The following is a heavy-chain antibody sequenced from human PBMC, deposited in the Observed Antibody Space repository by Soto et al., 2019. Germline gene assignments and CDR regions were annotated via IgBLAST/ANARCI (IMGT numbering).Heavy chain of an antibody. D-gene: IGHD1-1*01. Sequence: VQLVESGGGLVQPGRSLRLSCAASGFTFDDYAMHWVRQAPEKGLEWISGINFNGRSIGYADSVKGRFTISRDNAKNSLYLEMNSLRAEDTAFYYCVKVLGLEPPKVDQWGQGTLVTVSS. V-gene: IGHV3-9*01. CDR2: INFNGRSI. CDR3: VKVLGLEPPKVDQ. J-gene: IGHJ4*02. CDR1: GFTFDDYA.